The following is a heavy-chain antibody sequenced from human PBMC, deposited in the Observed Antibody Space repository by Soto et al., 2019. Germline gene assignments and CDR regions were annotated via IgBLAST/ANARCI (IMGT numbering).Heavy chain of an antibody. CDR3: ARAGGTTVTGLWHFDS. CDR2: IWYDGTQK. V-gene: IGHV3-33*01. J-gene: IGHJ4*02. Sequence: PXVSLRLSCEASGFSFNTYSMHWVRQPPGKGLEWLAAIWYDGTQKYYADSVKGRFIISRDNSKKTLYLEMNSLRAEDTAVYYCARAGGTTVTGLWHFDSWGQGTLVTVSS. CDR1: GFSFNTYS. D-gene: IGHD4-17*01.